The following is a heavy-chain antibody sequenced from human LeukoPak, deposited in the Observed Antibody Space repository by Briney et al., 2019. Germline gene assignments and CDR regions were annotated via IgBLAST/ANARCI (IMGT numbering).Heavy chain of an antibody. Sequence: GRSLRLSCAASGFTFRSYGMHWVRQAPGKGLEWVAVISNDGTNKYYADSLKGRFTVSRDNSKNTLYLQMSSLRPEDTAVDYCSKEKYRGYSYGSGDYWGQGTLVTVSS. J-gene: IGHJ4*02. CDR1: GFTFRSYG. D-gene: IGHD5-18*01. CDR3: SKEKYRGYSYGSGDY. CDR2: ISNDGTNK. V-gene: IGHV3-30*18.